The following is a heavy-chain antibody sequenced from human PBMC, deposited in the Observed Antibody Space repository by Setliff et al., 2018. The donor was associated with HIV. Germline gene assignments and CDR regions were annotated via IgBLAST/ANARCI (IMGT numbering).Heavy chain of an antibody. CDR2: IGGSTGIT. CDR1: GFAFDNYC. V-gene: IGHV3-23*01. J-gene: IGHJ4*02. D-gene: IGHD3-10*02. CDR3: ARVFGPFDY. Sequence: GGSLRLSCAASGFAFDNYCMTWVRQAPGKGLEWVSAIGGSTGITYYTDSVKGRFTISRDNSKNTLYLQMNSLRAEDTAVYYCARVFGPFDYWGQGTLVTVSS.